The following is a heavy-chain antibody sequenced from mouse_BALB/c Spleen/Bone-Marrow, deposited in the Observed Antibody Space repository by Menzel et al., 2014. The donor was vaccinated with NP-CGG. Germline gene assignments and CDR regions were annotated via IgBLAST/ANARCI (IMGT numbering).Heavy chain of an antibody. CDR2: IDPANGNT. J-gene: IGHJ3*01. CDR3: ARWLPLAY. Sequence: VQLQQSGAELVKPGASVKLSCTASGFNIKDTYMHWVKQRPEQGLEWIGRIDPANGNTKYDPKFQGKATITADTSSNTAFLQLSSLTSEDTAVYYCARWLPLAYWGQGTLVTVSA. D-gene: IGHD2-2*01. CDR1: GFNIKDTY. V-gene: IGHV14-3*02.